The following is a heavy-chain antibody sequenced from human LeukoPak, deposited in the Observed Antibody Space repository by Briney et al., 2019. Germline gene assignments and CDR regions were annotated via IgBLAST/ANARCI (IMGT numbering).Heavy chain of an antibody. CDR1: GFSITDYY. Sequence: GGSLRLSCAASGFSITDYYMDWVRQAPGKGLEWVGRTRNTAYSYTKEYAESVRGSFTISRDDSKNLLSLQMNSLKSENTAVYYCARDSGEMGLDYWGQGTLVAVSS. D-gene: IGHD3-10*01. J-gene: IGHJ4*02. CDR3: ARDSGEMGLDY. CDR2: TRNTAYSYTK. V-gene: IGHV3-72*01.